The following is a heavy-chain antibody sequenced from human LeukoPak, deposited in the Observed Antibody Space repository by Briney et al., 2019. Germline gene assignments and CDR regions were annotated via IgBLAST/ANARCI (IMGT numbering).Heavy chain of an antibody. CDR2: IIPIFGTA. CDR1: GGTFSSYA. J-gene: IGHJ4*02. CDR3: ARAPTSGSYTGVSLYYFDY. Sequence: ASVTVSCSASGGTFSSYATSWVRQAPGQGLEWMGGIIPIFGTANYAQKFQGRVTITTDESTSTAYMELSSLRSEDTAVYYCARAPTSGSYTGVSLYYFDYWGQGTLVSVSS. V-gene: IGHV1-69*05. D-gene: IGHD1-26*01.